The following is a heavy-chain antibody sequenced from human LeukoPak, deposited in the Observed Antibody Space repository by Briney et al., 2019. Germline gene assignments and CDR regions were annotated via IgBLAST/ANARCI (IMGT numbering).Heavy chain of an antibody. J-gene: IGHJ4*02. CDR1: GFTFSSYA. D-gene: IGHD2-8*01. V-gene: IGHV3-30*04. Sequence: GGSLRLSCAASGFTFSSYAMHWVRQAPGKGLEWVAVISYDGSNKYYADSVKGRFTISRDNSKNTLYLQMNNLRAEDTAVYYCASLMHWGQGTLVTVSS. CDR2: ISYDGSNK. CDR3: ASLMH.